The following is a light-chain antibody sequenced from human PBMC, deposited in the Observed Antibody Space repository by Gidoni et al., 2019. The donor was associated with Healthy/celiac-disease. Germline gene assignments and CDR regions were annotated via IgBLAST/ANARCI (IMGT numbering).Light chain of an antibody. V-gene: IGKV3-15*01. CDR1: QSVSNN. CDR2: GAS. J-gene: IGKJ1*01. Sequence: EIVITQSPATLSVSQGEVATISCRASQSVSNNLAWYQQKPGQAPRLLIYGASSRATGIPARFSGSGSGTEFTLTISSLQSEDFAVYYCQQYNNWPWTFGQGTKVEIK. CDR3: QQYNNWPWT.